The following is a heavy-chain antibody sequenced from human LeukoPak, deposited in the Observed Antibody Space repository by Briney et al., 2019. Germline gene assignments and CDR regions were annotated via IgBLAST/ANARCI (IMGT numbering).Heavy chain of an antibody. Sequence: PSETLSLTCTVSGGSISSYYWSWIRQPPGKGLEWIGYIYYSGSTNYNPSLKSRVTISVDTSKNQFSLKLSSVTAADAAVYYCARGYGGRPSFDYWGQGPLVTVSS. V-gene: IGHV4-59*01. CDR3: ARGYGGRPSFDY. CDR2: IYYSGST. D-gene: IGHD4-23*01. J-gene: IGHJ4*02. CDR1: GGSISSYY.